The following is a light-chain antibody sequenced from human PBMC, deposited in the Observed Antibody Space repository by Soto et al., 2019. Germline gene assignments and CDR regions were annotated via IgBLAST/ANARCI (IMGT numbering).Light chain of an antibody. V-gene: IGLV2-18*02. CDR1: SSDVGNSNG. Sequence: QSALTQPPSVSGSPGQSVAISCTGTSSDVGNSNGVSWYHQPPGTAPKLMIYDVNNRPSGVPDRFSGSKSGNTASLTISGLQAEDEGDYYCSSYTSSSTYVFGTWTKVTVL. CDR2: DVN. J-gene: IGLJ1*01. CDR3: SSYTSSSTYV.